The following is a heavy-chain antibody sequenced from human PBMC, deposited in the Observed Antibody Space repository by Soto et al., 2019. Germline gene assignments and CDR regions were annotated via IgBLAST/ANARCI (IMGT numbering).Heavy chain of an antibody. Sequence: QITLRESGPTLVKPTQTLTLTCTFSGFSLTTTGVGLGWIRQPPGNALQWLALIYWDDDKRYSPSLKSRLTXTXDXXKNLVVLTLTNMDPVDTATYYCAHRGVRVTALFDYWGPGTPVTVSS. CDR3: AHRGVRVTALFDY. V-gene: IGHV2-5*02. CDR1: GFSLTTTGVG. D-gene: IGHD3-16*01. CDR2: IYWDDDK. J-gene: IGHJ4*02.